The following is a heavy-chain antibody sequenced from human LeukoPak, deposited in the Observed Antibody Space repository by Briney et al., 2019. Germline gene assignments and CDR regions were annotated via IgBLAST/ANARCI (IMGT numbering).Heavy chain of an antibody. CDR3: ARAFSLEMATKVVFDF. D-gene: IGHD5-12*01. Sequence: ASVKVSCKASGYTFTSYDINWVRQATGQGLEWMGWMNPNSGNTGYAQKFQGRVTMTRNTSISTAYMELSSLRSEDTAVYYCARAFSLEMATKVVFDFWGQGTLAPVSS. CDR2: MNPNSGNT. J-gene: IGHJ3*01. CDR1: GYTFTSYD. V-gene: IGHV1-8*01.